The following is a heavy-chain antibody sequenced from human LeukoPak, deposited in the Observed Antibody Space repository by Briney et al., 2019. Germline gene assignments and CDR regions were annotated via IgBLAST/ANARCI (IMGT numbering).Heavy chain of an antibody. CDR1: GFTFSTFP. CDR2: IQDDGATT. J-gene: IGHJ4*02. D-gene: IGHD3-22*01. Sequence: GGSLRLSCAASGFTFSTFPMHWVRQAPGKGLEWVALIQDDGATTNYADSVRGRFTISRDNSKSTVYLQMNSLKPDDTAVYYCATQSITLVVVISPFDYWGEGTLVTVSS. CDR3: ATQSITLVVVISPFDY. V-gene: IGHV3-30*02.